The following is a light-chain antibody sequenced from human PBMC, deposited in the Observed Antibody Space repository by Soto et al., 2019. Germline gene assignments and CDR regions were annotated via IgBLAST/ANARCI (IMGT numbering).Light chain of an antibody. CDR2: EGS. Sequence: QSALTQPASVSGSPGQSITISCTGTSSDVGSYNLVSWYQQHPGKAPKLMIYEGSQRPSGVSNRVSGSKSGNTASLTISGLQAEDEADYYCCSYAGSSTWVFGGGTKVTVL. V-gene: IGLV2-23*01. J-gene: IGLJ3*02. CDR3: CSYAGSSTWV. CDR1: SSDVGSYNL.